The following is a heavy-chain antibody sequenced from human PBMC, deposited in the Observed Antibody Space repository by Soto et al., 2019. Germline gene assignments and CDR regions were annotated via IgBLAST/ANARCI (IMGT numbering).Heavy chain of an antibody. D-gene: IGHD3-9*01. CDR2: IYYSGST. V-gene: IGHV4-31*03. CDR3: ARDCSDYDILTGYSEVVNWFDP. Sequence: SETLSLTCTVTGRSISSGGYYWSWIRQHPGKGLEWIGYIYYSGSTYYNPSLKSRVTISVDTSKNQFSLKLSSVTAADTAVYYCARDCSDYDILTGYSEVVNWFDPWGQGTLVTVSS. J-gene: IGHJ5*02. CDR1: GRSISSGGYY.